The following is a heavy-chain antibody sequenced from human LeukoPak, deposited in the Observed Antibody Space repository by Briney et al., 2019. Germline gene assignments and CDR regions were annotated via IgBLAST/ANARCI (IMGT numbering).Heavy chain of an antibody. V-gene: IGHV1-18*01. CDR1: GYIFTSYG. CDR3: ARDYNYDILTGYTDYFDY. CDR2: ISAYNGNT. J-gene: IGHJ4*02. D-gene: IGHD3-9*01. Sequence: ASVKVSCKASGYIFTSYGISWVRQAPGQGLEWMGWISAYNGNTISAQKLRDRVTMAIDTPTSTAYMELRSLRSDDTAVYYCARDYNYDILTGYTDYFDYWGQGTLVTVSS.